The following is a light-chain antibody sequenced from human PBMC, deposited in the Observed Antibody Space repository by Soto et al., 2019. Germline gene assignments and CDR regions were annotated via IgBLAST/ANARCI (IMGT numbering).Light chain of an antibody. Sequence: EIVMTHSPATLSVSPGERATLSCRASQSVSSNLAWYQQKPGQAPRLLINGASTRATGIPARFSGSGSGTEFTLTISSLQSEDFAVYYCQQYDDWLTFGGGTKVEIK. V-gene: IGKV3-15*01. J-gene: IGKJ4*01. CDR2: GAS. CDR3: QQYDDWLT. CDR1: QSVSSN.